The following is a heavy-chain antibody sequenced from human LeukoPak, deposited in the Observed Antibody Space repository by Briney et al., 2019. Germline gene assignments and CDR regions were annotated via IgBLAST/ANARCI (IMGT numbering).Heavy chain of an antibody. CDR1: GFTFSSYG. V-gene: IGHV3-30*03. CDR2: ISYDGSNK. CDR3: ARLYSYAMDV. J-gene: IGHJ6*02. Sequence: GGSLRLSCAASGFTFSSYGMHWVRQAPGKGLEWVAVISYDGSNKYYADSVKGRFTISRDNAKNSLYMQMNSLRAEDTAVYYCARLYSYAMDVWGQGTTVTVSS.